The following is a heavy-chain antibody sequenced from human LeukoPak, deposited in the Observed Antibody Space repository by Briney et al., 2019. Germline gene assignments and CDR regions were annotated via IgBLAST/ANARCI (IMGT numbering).Heavy chain of an antibody. V-gene: IGHV3-33*06. D-gene: IGHD1-26*01. J-gene: IGHJ4*02. Sequence: GGSLRLSCAASGFIFSRNGMHWVRQAPGKGLEWVAVIWYDASSKFYADSVKGRFTISRDNSKNTLYLQMNSLRAEDTAVYYCAKDLAGSGSYSFDYWGQGTLVTVSS. CDR2: IWYDASSK. CDR3: AKDLAGSGSYSFDY. CDR1: GFIFSRNG.